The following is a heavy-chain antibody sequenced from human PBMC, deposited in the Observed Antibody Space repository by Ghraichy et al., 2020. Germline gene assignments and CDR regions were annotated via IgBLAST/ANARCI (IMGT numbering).Heavy chain of an antibody. D-gene: IGHD6-6*01. CDR1: GFMFSTYG. CDR2: ICFDGSIK. CDR3: ARELGDTTSSGWDY. J-gene: IGHJ4*02. V-gene: IGHV3-33*01. Sequence: GGSLRLSCAASGFMFSTYGMHWVRQAPGTGLEWVAVICFDGSIKYYADSVRGRFTISRDNSENMLYLQMISLRVEDTAMYYCARELGDTTSSGWDYWGQGTLVTVSS.